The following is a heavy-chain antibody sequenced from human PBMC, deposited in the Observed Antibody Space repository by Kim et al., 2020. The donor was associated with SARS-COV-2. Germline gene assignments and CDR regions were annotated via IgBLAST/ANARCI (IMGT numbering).Heavy chain of an antibody. CDR3: ARVAVAGYYYYGMDV. D-gene: IGHD6-19*01. CDR1: GGSISSSNW. V-gene: IGHV4-4*02. J-gene: IGHJ6*02. CDR2: IYHSGST. Sequence: LRETLSLTCAVSGGSISSSNWWSWVRQPPGKGLEWIGEIYHSGSTNYNPSLKSRVTISVDKSKNQFSLKLSSVTAADTAVYYCARVAVAGYYYYGMDVWGQGTTVTVSS.